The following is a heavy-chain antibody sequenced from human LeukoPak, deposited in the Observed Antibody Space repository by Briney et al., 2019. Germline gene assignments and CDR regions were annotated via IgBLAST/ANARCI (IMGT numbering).Heavy chain of an antibody. J-gene: IGHJ4*02. V-gene: IGHV3-49*03. Sequence: GGSLKLLRSASGLKFGHYPMRLFGPDPGKGLEWVGFIRSKPYGEPTEYAASGQGSFTISRDESKSLPYLQLHSLKTDGTSVYYCTRNIWCDYWGQGTLVTVSS. CDR3: TRNIWCDY. D-gene: IGHD4/OR15-4a*01. CDR2: IRSKPYGEPT. CDR1: GLKFGHYP.